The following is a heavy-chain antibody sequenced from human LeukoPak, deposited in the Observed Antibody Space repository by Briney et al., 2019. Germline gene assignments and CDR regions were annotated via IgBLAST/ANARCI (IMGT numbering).Heavy chain of an antibody. J-gene: IGHJ4*02. V-gene: IGHV4-39*07. D-gene: IGHD1-26*01. CDR3: ARVEWELFGFDY. Sequence: PSETLSLTCTVSGGSISSSTYYWGWIRQPPGEGLEWIGSIYYSGSTYYNPSLKSRVTISIDTPKNQFSLKLTSVTAADTAVYYCARVEWELFGFDYWGQGIPVTVSS. CDR1: GGSISSSTYY. CDR2: IYYSGST.